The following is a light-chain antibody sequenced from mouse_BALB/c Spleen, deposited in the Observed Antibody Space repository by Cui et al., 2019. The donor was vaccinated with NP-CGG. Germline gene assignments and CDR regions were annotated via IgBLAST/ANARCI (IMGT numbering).Light chain of an antibody. Sequence: VVTQASALTTSPGETVTLTCRSSTGAVTTSNYANWVQEKPDHLFTGLIGGTNNRAPGVPARFSGSLIGDKAALTITGAQTEDETIYFCALWYSNHWVFGGGTKLTVL. CDR1: TGAVTTSNY. J-gene: IGLJ1*01. CDR2: GTN. V-gene: IGLV1*01. CDR3: ALWYSNHWV.